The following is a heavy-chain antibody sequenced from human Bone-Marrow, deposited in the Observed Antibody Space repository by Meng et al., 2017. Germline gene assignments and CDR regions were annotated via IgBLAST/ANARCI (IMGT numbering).Heavy chain of an antibody. J-gene: IGHJ4*01. CDR1: GFTFSSYA. V-gene: IGHV3-23*01. CDR2: ISGSGGST. D-gene: IGHD6-19*01. Sequence: GESLKISCAASGFTFSSYAMSGVRQAPGKGLEWVSAISGSGGSTYYADPVKGRFTISRDNSKNTLYLKMNSLRAEDTAVYYCAKFLSRREWLVPRAPLPDYWGQGTLVTVSS. CDR3: AKFLSRREWLVPRAPLPDY.